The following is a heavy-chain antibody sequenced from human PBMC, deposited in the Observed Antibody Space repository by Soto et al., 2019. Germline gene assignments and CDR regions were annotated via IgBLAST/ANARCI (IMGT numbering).Heavy chain of an antibody. CDR1: GYTFSIIG. Sequence: ASVKVSCKASGYTFSIIGTSCVLQSPLQGLDWMGCISPYKGNTHYAQGLQGRVTMTTDTSTSTAYMELRSLRSDDTAVYYCARDLDASGSYSTDYWGQRTLVTVSS. V-gene: IGHV1-18*01. CDR2: ISPYKGNT. D-gene: IGHD3-10*01. J-gene: IGHJ4*02. CDR3: ARDLDASGSYSTDY.